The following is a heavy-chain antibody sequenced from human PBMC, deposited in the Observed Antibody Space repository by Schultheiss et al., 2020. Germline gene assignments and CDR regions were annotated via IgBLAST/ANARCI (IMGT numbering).Heavy chain of an antibody. CDR2: IYYSGST. Sequence: SATLSLTCTVSGGSISSGGYYWSWIRQHPGKGLEWIGYIYYSGSTYYNPSLKSRVTISVDTSKNQFSLKLSSVTAADTAVYYCARDDGITMVQGGGSDYWGQGTLVTVPS. D-gene: IGHD3-10*01. J-gene: IGHJ4*02. CDR1: GGSISSGGYY. V-gene: IGHV4-31*03. CDR3: ARDDGITMVQGGGSDY.